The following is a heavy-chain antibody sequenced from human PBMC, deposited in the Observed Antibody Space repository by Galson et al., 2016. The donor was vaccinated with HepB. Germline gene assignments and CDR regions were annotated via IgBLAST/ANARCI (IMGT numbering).Heavy chain of an antibody. CDR1: GFIFSSYS. D-gene: IGHD7-27*01. CDR2: ISLTSSYI. J-gene: IGHJ4*02. CDR3: ARGLKPLGLDY. V-gene: IGHV3-21*01. Sequence: SLRLSCAASGFIFSSYSMNWVRQAPGKGLEWVSSISLTSSYIYYADSVKGRFTISRDNAKNSLYLQMNSLRAEDTAVYYCARGLKPLGLDYWGQGTLVTVSS.